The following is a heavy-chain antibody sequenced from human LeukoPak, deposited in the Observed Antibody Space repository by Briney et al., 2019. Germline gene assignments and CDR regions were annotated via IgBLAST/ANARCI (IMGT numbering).Heavy chain of an antibody. CDR3: ARRVVPAAILPYYYYYMDV. V-gene: IGHV1-69*05. J-gene: IGHJ6*03. D-gene: IGHD2-2*01. CDR1: GGTFSSYA. Sequence: SVKVSFKASGGTFSSYAISWVRQAPGQGLEWMGRIIPIFGTANYAQKFQGRVTITTDESTSTAYMELSSLRSEDTAVYYCARRVVPAAILPYYYYYMDVWGKGTTVTVSS. CDR2: IIPIFGTA.